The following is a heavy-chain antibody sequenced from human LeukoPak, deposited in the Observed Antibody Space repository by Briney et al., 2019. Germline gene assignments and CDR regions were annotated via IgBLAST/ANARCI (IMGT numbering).Heavy chain of an antibody. CDR3: ARHVDY. Sequence: SETLSLTCSVSGTSISTNYWSWIRQPPGKGLEWLGCIFCSGGTNYKPSLKSRITISVDTSKNQLSLRLSSATAADTAVYYCARHVDYWGQGTLVTVSS. V-gene: IGHV4-59*08. J-gene: IGHJ4*02. CDR2: IFCSGGT. CDR1: GTSISTNY.